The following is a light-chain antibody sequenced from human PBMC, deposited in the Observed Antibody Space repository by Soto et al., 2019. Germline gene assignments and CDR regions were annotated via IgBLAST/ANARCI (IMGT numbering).Light chain of an antibody. J-gene: IGKJ1*01. CDR1: QSISDT. CDR3: QHYGSYSEA. CDR2: SAS. V-gene: IGKV1-5*03. Sequence: DIQRTQSPSPLSAPPGDRATITCRAGQSISDTLAWYQQKPGKAPKLLIYSASTLKSGVPSRFSGSGSGTEFTLTISSLQPDDFAAYYCQHYGSYSEAFGQGTKVDIK.